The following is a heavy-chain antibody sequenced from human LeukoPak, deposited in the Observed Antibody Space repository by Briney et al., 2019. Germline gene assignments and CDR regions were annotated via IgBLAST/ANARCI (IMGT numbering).Heavy chain of an antibody. CDR2: INHSGST. Sequence: PSETLSLTCAVYGGSFSGYYWSWIRQPPGKGLEWIGEINHSGSTNYNPSLKSRVTISVDTSKNQFSLKLSSVTAADTAVYYCVRHDDVSKNFDYWGQGTLVTVSS. CDR3: VRHDDVSKNFDY. CDR1: GGSFSGYY. J-gene: IGHJ4*02. D-gene: IGHD1-1*01. V-gene: IGHV4-34*01.